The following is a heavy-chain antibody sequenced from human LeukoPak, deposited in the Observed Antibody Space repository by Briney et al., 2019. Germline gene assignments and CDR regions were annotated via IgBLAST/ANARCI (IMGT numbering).Heavy chain of an antibody. V-gene: IGHV1-69*05. D-gene: IGHD5-18*01. J-gene: IGHJ6*02. CDR1: GGTFMNYA. CDR2: IIPLFGSA. CDR3: ARGGYSYGSDYYYGMDV. Sequence: ASVKVSCKASGGTFMNYAINWVRQAPGQGLEWMGGIIPLFGSANYAEKFQGRVTITMDDSTTTAYMELSSLRSEDTAVYYCARGGYSYGSDYYYGMDVWGQGTTVTVSS.